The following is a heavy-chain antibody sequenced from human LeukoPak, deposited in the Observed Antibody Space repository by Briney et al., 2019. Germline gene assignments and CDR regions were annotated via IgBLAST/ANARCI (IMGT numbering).Heavy chain of an antibody. D-gene: IGHD6-6*01. CDR3: ARQHSSSSLYYYYGMDV. CDR1: GGSISSYY. V-gene: IGHV4-59*08. Sequence: SETLPLTCTVSGGSISSYYWSWIRQPPGKGLEWIGYIYYSGSTNYNPSLKSRVTISVDTSKNQFSLKLSSVTAADTAVYYCARQHSSSSLYYYYGMDVWGQGTTVTVSS. CDR2: IYYSGST. J-gene: IGHJ6*02.